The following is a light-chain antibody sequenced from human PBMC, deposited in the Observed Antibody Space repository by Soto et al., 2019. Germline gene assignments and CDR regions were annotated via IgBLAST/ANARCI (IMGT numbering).Light chain of an antibody. CDR2: WAS. CDR3: QQYNNWPPLT. CDR1: QTVLYSSNNKNY. Sequence: DIVMTQSPDSLAVSLGERTTINCKSSQTVLYSSNNKNYLAWYQQKPGQPPKLLISWASTRESGVPARFSGSGSGTEFTLTISSLQSEDFAVYYCQQYNNWPPLTFGGGTKVDIK. V-gene: IGKV4-1*01. J-gene: IGKJ4*01.